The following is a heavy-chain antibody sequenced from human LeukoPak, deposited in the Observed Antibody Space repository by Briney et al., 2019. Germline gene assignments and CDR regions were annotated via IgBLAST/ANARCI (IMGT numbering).Heavy chain of an antibody. D-gene: IGHD1-20*01. CDR3: VRDNWNEFDP. V-gene: IGHV1-18*01. CDR2: VGTYNSER. Sequence: ASVTVSCKASGYRFSSNGISWVRLAPGQGLEWVGWVGTYNSERNYAPRFQGRVAMTADTSTSTAYMELRSLRADDTAVYYCVRDNWNEFDPWGQGTLVTVSS. J-gene: IGHJ5*02. CDR1: GYRFSSNG.